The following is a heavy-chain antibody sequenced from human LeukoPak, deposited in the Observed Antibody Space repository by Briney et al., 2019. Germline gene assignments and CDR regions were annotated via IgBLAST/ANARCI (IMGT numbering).Heavy chain of an antibody. J-gene: IGHJ4*02. CDR1: GYTFTSHG. CDR3: PRQRSAPGDFDY. Sequence: ASVKVSCKDSGYTFTSHGISWVRQAPGQGLEWMGWISAYNGNTNYAQKPLGRVTMTTDKSTSKAYMELRSLRSDDTPVYYCPRQRSAPGDFDYWGQGTLVSVSS. V-gene: IGHV1-18*01. CDR2: ISAYNGNT. D-gene: IGHD1-1*01.